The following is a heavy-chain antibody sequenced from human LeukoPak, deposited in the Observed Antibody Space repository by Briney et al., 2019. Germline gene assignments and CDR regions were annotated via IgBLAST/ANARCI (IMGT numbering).Heavy chain of an antibody. V-gene: IGHV3-74*01. J-gene: IGHJ4*02. D-gene: IGHD2-15*01. Sequence: GGSLRLSCAASGFTFSSYWMHWVRQAPGKGLVWVSRINTGGSTTDYADSVKGRFTISRDNAKNTLYLQMNSLRAEDTAVYYCSRDLRGGDDYWGQGILVIVSS. CDR3: SRDLRGGDDY. CDR1: GFTFSSYW. CDR2: INTGGSTT.